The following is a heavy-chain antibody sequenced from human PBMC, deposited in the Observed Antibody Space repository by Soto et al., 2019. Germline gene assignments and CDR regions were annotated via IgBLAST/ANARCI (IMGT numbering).Heavy chain of an antibody. V-gene: IGHV4-59*01. CDR3: ARNRPTGGYVGSKAYGNWFDP. CDR2: IYYSGGT. D-gene: IGHD1-26*01. CDR1: GGSISSYY. Sequence: SETLSLTCTVPGGSISSYYCSWIRQPPGKGLEWIGYIYYSGGTNYNPSLKSRVTISVDTSKNQFSLKLSSVTAPDTAVYYCARNRPTGGYVGSKAYGNWFDPWGQGTLVTVSS. J-gene: IGHJ5*02.